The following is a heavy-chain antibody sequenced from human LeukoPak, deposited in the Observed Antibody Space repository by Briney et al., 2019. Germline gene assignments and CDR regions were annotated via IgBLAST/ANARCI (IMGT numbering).Heavy chain of an antibody. J-gene: IGHJ4*02. Sequence: TGGSLRLSCAASGFTFSSYEMNWVRQTPGKGLEWVSYISSSGSTIYYADSVKSRFTISRDNAKNSLYLQMNSLRAEDTAVYYCARGIFTFGRVIANFDYWGQGTLVTVSS. V-gene: IGHV3-48*03. CDR1: GFTFSSYE. CDR2: ISSSGSTI. D-gene: IGHD3-16*02. CDR3: ARGIFTFGRVIANFDY.